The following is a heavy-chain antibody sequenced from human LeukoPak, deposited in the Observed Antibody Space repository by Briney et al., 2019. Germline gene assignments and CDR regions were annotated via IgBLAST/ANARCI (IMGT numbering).Heavy chain of an antibody. CDR2: ISGYNGNT. CDR3: ARTTVDYYDSSGYFAY. J-gene: IGHJ4*02. D-gene: IGHD3-22*01. V-gene: IGHV1-18*01. CDR1: GHTYTSSG. Sequence: APVKASCKPSGHTYTSSGTSGVRQSPRQRLEGRGWISGYNGNTNYSQKLQGRVIMTTDAYTSTAYMELMSRRSDDTAVYYCARTTVDYYDSSGYFAYWGQGTLVTVSS.